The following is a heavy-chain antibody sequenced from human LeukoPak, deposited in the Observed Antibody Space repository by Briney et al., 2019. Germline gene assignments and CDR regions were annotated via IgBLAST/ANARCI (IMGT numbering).Heavy chain of an antibody. CDR3: AKDGSAAAGSEVDY. V-gene: IGHV3-23*01. CDR2: ISGSGGSR. Sequence: GGSLRLSCAASGFTFSSYAMSWVRQAPGKGLEWVSAISGSGGSRYYADSVKGRFTISRDNSKNTLYLQMNSLRAEDTAVYYCAKDGSAAAGSEVDYWGQGTLVTVSS. CDR1: GFTFSSYA. D-gene: IGHD6-13*01. J-gene: IGHJ4*02.